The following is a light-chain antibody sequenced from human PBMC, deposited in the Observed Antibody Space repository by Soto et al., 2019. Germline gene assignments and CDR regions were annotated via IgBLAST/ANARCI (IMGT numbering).Light chain of an antibody. J-gene: IGKJ1*01. V-gene: IGKV3-20*01. Sequence: EIVLTQSPGTLYLSPGEKATLSCRASQSVSSSYLAWYQQKPGQAPRLLFYGASRRATGIPDRFSGSGSGTDFTLTISRLEPEDFAVYYCQQHGSSPPTFGQGTKVEIK. CDR3: QQHGSSPPT. CDR2: GAS. CDR1: QSVSSSY.